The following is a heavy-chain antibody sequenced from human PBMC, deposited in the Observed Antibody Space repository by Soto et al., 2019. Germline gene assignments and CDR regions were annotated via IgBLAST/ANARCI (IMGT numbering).Heavy chain of an antibody. Sequence: SETLSLTCAVYGGSFSGYYWSWIRQPPGKGLEWIGEINHSGITNYNPSLKSRVTISVDTSKNQFSLKLSSVTAADTAVYYCASGIRPYCSGGSCDPYHYYYYGMDVWGPGTTVTLSS. CDR1: GGSFSGYY. D-gene: IGHD2-15*01. V-gene: IGHV4-34*01. CDR2: INHSGIT. J-gene: IGHJ6*01. CDR3: ASGIRPYCSGGSCDPYHYYYYGMDV.